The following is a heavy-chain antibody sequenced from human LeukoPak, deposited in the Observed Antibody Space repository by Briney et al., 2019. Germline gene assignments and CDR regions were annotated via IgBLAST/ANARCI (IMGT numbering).Heavy chain of an antibody. D-gene: IGHD6-13*01. CDR1: GFTFSSYE. CDR3: AREIATAPFDY. J-gene: IGHJ4*02. V-gene: IGHV3-48*03. Sequence: GGSLRLSCAASGFTFSSYEMNWVRQAPGKGLQWLSYISSSGSTIYYADSVRGRFTISRDNAKNSLYLQMNSLRAEDTAVYYCAREIATAPFDYWGQGTLVTVSS. CDR2: ISSSGSTI.